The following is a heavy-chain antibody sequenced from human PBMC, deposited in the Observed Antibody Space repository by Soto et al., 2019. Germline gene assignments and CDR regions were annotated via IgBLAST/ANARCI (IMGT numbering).Heavy chain of an antibody. J-gene: IGHJ4*02. V-gene: IGHV3-48*01. Sequence: EVQLVESGGGLVQPGGSLRLSCAASGFTFSSYSMNWVRQAPGKGLEWVSYLSSSSSTIYYADSVKGRFTISRDNAKNSLYLHMNSLRAEDTAVYYCARGGGCSGGSCNFDYWGQGTLVTVSS. CDR1: GFTFSSYS. CDR3: ARGGGCSGGSCNFDY. CDR2: LSSSSSTI. D-gene: IGHD2-15*01.